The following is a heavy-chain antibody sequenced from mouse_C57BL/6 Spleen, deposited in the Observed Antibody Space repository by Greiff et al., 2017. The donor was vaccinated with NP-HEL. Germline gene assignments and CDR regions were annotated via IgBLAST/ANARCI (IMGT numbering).Heavy chain of an antibody. CDR1: GYTFTSYW. D-gene: IGHD2-4*01. V-gene: IGHV1-7*01. CDR3: AIYYEYDEAYAMDY. Sequence: QVQLQQSGAELAKPGASVKLSCKASGYTFTSYWMHWVKQRPGQGLEWIGYINPGSGNTKYNQKFKDKATLTADKSSSTAYMQLSSLTYEDSAVYYCAIYYEYDEAYAMDYWGQGTSVTVSS. CDR2: INPGSGNT. J-gene: IGHJ4*01.